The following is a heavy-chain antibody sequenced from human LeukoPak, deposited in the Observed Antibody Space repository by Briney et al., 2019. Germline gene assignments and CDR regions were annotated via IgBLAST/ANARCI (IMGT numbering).Heavy chain of an antibody. V-gene: IGHV1-8*01. D-gene: IGHD2-15*01. J-gene: IGHJ4*02. Sequence: ASVKVSCKASGYTFSSYDINWVRQATGQGLEWMGWMNPNSGNTGSSQKFQGRVTMTRNTSISTAYMELSSLRSEDTAAYYCARGAPGRFCSGGSCPYFDSWGQGTLVTVSS. CDR2: MNPNSGNT. CDR3: ARGAPGRFCSGGSCPYFDS. CDR1: GYTFSSYD.